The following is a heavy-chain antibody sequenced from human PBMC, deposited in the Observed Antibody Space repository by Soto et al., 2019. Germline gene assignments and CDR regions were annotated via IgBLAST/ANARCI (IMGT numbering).Heavy chain of an antibody. CDR1: GFTFSSYA. D-gene: IGHD1-1*01. J-gene: IGHJ6*02. V-gene: IGHV3-30-3*01. Sequence: QVQLVESGGGVVQPRRSLRLSCAASGFTFSSYAMHWVRQAPGKGLEWVAVISYDGSNKYYADSVKGRFTISRDNSKNTLYLQMNCLGAEDTAVYYCARDYLGITTEYYGMDVWGQGTTVTVSS. CDR2: ISYDGSNK. CDR3: ARDYLGITTEYYGMDV.